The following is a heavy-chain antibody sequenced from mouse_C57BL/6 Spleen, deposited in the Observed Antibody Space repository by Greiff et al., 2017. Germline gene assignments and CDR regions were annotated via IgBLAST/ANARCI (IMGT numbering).Heavy chain of an antibody. D-gene: IGHD1-1*01. Sequence: VQLQQPGAELVRPGTSVKLSCKASGYTFTSYWMHWVKQRPGQGLEWIGVIDPSDSYTNYNQKFKGKATLTVDTSSSTAYMQLSSLTSEDSAVYYGAREIHYGSRWFAYWGQGTLVTVSA. CDR3: AREIHYGSRWFAY. J-gene: IGHJ3*01. CDR2: IDPSDSYT. CDR1: GYTFTSYW. V-gene: IGHV1-59*01.